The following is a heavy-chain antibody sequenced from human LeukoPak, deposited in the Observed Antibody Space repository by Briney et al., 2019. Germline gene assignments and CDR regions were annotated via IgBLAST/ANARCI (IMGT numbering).Heavy chain of an antibody. D-gene: IGHD3-10*01. Sequence: SETLSLTCAVSGGSISSYYWSWIRQPPGKGLEWIGYIYYSGSTNYNPSLKSRVTISVDTSKNQFSLKLSSVTAADTAVYYGASAATLFGWFDPWGQGTLVTVSS. CDR3: ASAATLFGWFDP. J-gene: IGHJ5*02. V-gene: IGHV4-59*01. CDR2: IYYSGST. CDR1: GGSISSYY.